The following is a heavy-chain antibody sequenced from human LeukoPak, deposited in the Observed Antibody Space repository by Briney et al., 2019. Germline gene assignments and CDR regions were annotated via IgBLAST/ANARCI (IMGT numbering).Heavy chain of an antibody. CDR2: IKSDGSYT. D-gene: IGHD1-26*01. V-gene: IGHV3-74*01. CDR3: ARGIVGATVADY. Sequence: GGSLRLSCAASGFTFSSYWMHCVRQAPGKGLVWVSRIKSDGSYTGYADSVKGRFTISRDDAKNALYLQMNSLRVEDTAVYYCARGIVGATVADYWGQGTLVTVSS. CDR1: GFTFSSYW. J-gene: IGHJ4*02.